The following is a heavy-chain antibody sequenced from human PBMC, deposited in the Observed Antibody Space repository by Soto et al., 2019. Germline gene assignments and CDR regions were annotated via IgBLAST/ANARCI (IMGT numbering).Heavy chain of an antibody. V-gene: IGHV1-8*01. CDR3: ARRAETNGWDGFGAEKYYFEY. CDR2: MDPNTGNS. J-gene: IGHJ4*01. CDR1: WYTFSSYD. Sequence: GVSVEIFSKASWYTFSSYDIYWVRQATGQGLERMGWMDPNTGNSGYAQKFQGRVTMTSDTSLSTAHMELSILRFDDTAVYYCARRAETNGWDGFGAEKYYFEYVEREALVAVSS. D-gene: IGHD6-19*01.